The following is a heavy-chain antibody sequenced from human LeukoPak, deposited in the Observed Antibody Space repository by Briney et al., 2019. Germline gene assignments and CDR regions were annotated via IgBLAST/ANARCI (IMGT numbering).Heavy chain of an antibody. CDR3: AKGRFAAAFTRGEDY. J-gene: IGHJ4*02. CDR2: ISYDGNNK. Sequence: TGGSLRLSCAASGFTFSSYGMHWVRQAPGKGLEWVAVISYDGNNKYYADSVKGRFTISRDNPKNTLFLQMHSLRAEATVLYYCAKGRFAAAFTRGEDYWGQGTLVTVSS. CDR1: GFTFSSYG. V-gene: IGHV3-30*18. D-gene: IGHD6-13*01.